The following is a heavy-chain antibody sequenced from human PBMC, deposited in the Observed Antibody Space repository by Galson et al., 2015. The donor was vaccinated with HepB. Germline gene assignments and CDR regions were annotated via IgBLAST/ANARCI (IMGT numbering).Heavy chain of an antibody. V-gene: IGHV3-30-3*01. CDR3: ARGDSSSWYVETFDY. D-gene: IGHD6-13*01. CDR1: GFTFSSYA. J-gene: IGHJ4*02. CDR2: ISYDGSNK. Sequence: SLRLSCAASGFTFSSYAMHWVRQAPGKGLEWVAVISYDGSNKYYADSVKGRFTISRDNSKNTLYLQMNSLRAEDTAVYYCARGDSSSWYVETFDYWGQGTLVTVSS.